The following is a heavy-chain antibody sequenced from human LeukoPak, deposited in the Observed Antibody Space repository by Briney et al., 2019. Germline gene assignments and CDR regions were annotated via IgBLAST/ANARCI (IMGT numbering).Heavy chain of an antibody. V-gene: IGHV3-23*01. CDR3: ARVDCSSTSCYRHYYYGMDV. CDR2: ISGSGGST. D-gene: IGHD2-2*02. Sequence: PGGSLRLSCAASGFTFSSYAMSWVRQAPGKGLEWVSAISGSGGSTYYADSVKGRFTISRDNSKNTLYLQMNSRRAEDTAVYYCARVDCSSTSCYRHYYYGMDVWGQGTTVTVSS. CDR1: GFTFSSYA. J-gene: IGHJ6*02.